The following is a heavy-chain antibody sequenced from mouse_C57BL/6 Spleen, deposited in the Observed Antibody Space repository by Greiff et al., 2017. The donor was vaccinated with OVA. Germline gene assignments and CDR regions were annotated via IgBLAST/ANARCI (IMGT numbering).Heavy chain of an antibody. D-gene: IGHD1-1*01. CDR1: GYSITSGYY. CDR2: ISYDGSN. J-gene: IGHJ2*01. CDR3: ARDGSSFGYFDY. Sequence: DVKLQESGPGLVKPSQSLSLTCSVTGYSITSGYYWNWIRQFPGNKLEWMGYISYDGSNNYNPSLKNRISITRDTSKNQFFLKLNSVTTEDTATYYCARDGSSFGYFDYWGQGTTLTVSS. V-gene: IGHV3-6*01.